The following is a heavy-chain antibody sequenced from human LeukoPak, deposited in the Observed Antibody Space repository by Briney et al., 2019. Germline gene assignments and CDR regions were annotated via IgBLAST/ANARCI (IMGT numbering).Heavy chain of an antibody. Sequence: PSETLSLTCTVSGGSISSYYWSWIRQPPGKGLEWIGYIYYSGSTNYNPSLKSRVTISVDTSKNQFSLKLSSVTAADTAVYYCATSPLGNYYYYYMDVWGKGTTVTVSS. CDR1: GGSISSYY. CDR3: ATSPLGNYYYYYMDV. CDR2: IYYSGST. V-gene: IGHV4-59*01. D-gene: IGHD3-16*01. J-gene: IGHJ6*03.